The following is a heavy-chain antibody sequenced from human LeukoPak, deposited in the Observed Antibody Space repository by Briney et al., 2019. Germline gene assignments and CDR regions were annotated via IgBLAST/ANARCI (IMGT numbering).Heavy chain of an antibody. Sequence: GGSLRLSCAASGFTFSSHAMSWVRQAPGKGLEWVSGISSGGGSTYYADSVKGRFTISRDNSKNTLYLQMNSLRAEDTAVYYCAKGTSPLSPTHYFDYWGQGTLVTVSS. CDR2: ISSGGGST. J-gene: IGHJ4*02. CDR1: GFTFSSHA. CDR3: AKGTSPLSPTHYFDY. V-gene: IGHV3-23*01.